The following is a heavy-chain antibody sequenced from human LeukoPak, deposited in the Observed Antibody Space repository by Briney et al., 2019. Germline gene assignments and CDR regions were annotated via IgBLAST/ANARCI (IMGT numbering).Heavy chain of an antibody. Sequence: LRLSCAASGFTFSTFAMIWVRQPPGKGLEWIGEINHSGSTNYNPSPKSRVTISVDTSKNQFSLKLSSVTAADTAVYYCARHRRSGSYYSFGRIFDYWGQGTLVTVSS. CDR2: INHSGST. D-gene: IGHD3-10*01. CDR3: ARHRRSGSYYSFGRIFDY. J-gene: IGHJ4*02. V-gene: IGHV4-34*01. CDR1: GFTFSTFA.